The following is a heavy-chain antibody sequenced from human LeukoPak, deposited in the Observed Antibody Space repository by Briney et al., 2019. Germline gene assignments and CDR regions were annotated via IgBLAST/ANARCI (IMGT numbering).Heavy chain of an antibody. CDR3: AKDISGIVVVVAATFDY. V-gene: IGHV3-23*01. D-gene: IGHD2-15*01. J-gene: IGHJ4*02. CDR2: VSGSGGVT. Sequence: GGSLRLSCAASGFTFSNYAMSWVRQAPGKGLEWVSGVSGSGGVTYHADSVKGRFTISRDNSKNTLHLQMNSLRAEDTAVYYCAKDISGIVVVVAATFDYWGQGTLVTVSS. CDR1: GFTFSNYA.